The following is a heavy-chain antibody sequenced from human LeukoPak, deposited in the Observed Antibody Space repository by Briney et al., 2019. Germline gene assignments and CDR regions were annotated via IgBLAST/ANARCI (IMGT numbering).Heavy chain of an antibody. CDR3: ARDLYYYDSSGYFGGMDV. CDR1: GFTFSSYS. V-gene: IGHV3-21*01. Sequence: GGSLRLSCAASGFTFSSYSMNWVRQAPGKGLEWVSSISSSSSYIYYADSVKGRFTISRDNAKNSLYLQMNSLRAEDTAVYYCARDLYYYDSSGYFGGMDVWGQGTTVTVSS. CDR2: ISSSSSYI. J-gene: IGHJ6*02. D-gene: IGHD3-22*01.